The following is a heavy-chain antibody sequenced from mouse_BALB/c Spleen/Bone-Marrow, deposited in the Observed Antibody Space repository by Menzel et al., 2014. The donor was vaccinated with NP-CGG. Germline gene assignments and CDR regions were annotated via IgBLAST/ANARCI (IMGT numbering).Heavy chain of an antibody. CDR2: IHYSGST. Sequence: EVKLVESGPDLVKPSQSLSLTCTVTGYSITSGYSCHWIRQFPGNKLEWMGYIHYSGSTDYNPSLKSRISITRDTSKNQFFLQLNSVTTEDTATYYCAREDRYESWFAHWAQATLVPVSA. J-gene: IGHJ3*01. V-gene: IGHV3-1*02. CDR1: GYSITSGYS. D-gene: IGHD2-14*01. CDR3: AREDRYESWFAH.